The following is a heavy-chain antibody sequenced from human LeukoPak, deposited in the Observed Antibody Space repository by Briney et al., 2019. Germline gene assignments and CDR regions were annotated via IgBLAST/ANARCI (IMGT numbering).Heavy chain of an antibody. V-gene: IGHV3-23*01. CDR1: GFTFSSYT. J-gene: IGHJ4*02. Sequence: GGSLRLSCAASGFTFSSYTMNRVRQAPGKGLEWVSAISGSGGSTYYADSVKGRFTISRDNSKNTLYLQMNSLRAEDTAVYYCAREGGLTEGGFDYWGQGTLVTVS. D-gene: IGHD1-14*01. CDR3: AREGGLTEGGFDY. CDR2: ISGSGGST.